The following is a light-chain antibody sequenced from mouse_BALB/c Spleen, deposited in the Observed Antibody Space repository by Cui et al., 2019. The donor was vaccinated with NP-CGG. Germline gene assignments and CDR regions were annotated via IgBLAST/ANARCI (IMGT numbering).Light chain of an antibody. J-gene: IGLJ1*01. V-gene: IGLV1*01. Sequence: QAVVTQESALTTSPGETVTLTCRSSTGAVTTSNYANWVQEKPDHLFTGLIGGTNNRAPGVPARFSGSLIGDKAAVTITGAQTEDEALYFCALWYSNHWVFGGGTKLTV. CDR1: TGAVTTSNY. CDR3: ALWYSNHWV. CDR2: GTN.